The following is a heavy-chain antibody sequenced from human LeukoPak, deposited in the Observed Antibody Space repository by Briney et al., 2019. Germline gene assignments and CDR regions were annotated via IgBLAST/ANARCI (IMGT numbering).Heavy chain of an antibody. CDR2: IYSGGST. J-gene: IGHJ5*02. Sequence: GGSLRLSCAASGFTVSSNYMSWVRQAPGKGLEWVSVIYSGGSTYYADSVKGRFTISRDNSKNTLYLQMNSLRAEDTAVYYCARDRLEDTAMAETRWFDPWGQGTLVTVSS. CDR1: GFTVSSNY. V-gene: IGHV3-53*01. D-gene: IGHD5-18*01. CDR3: ARDRLEDTAMAETRWFDP.